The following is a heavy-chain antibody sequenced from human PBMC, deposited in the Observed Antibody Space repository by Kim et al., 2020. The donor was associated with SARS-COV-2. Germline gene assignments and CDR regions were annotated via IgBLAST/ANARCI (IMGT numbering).Heavy chain of an antibody. V-gene: IGHV3-33*01. J-gene: IGHJ6*03. D-gene: IGHD2-15*01. Sequence: GGSLRLSCAASGFTFSSYGMHWVRQAPGKGLEWVAVIWYDGSNKYYADSVKGRFTISRDNSKNTLYLQMNSLRAEDTAVYYCARVPNVAAKEYYYYMDVWGKGTTVTVSS. CDR3: ARVPNVAAKEYYYYMDV. CDR2: IWYDGSNK. CDR1: GFTFSSYG.